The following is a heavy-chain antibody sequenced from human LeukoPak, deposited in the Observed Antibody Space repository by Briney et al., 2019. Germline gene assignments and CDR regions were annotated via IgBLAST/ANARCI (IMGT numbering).Heavy chain of an antibody. J-gene: IGHJ5*02. CDR1: GGTFSSYA. D-gene: IGHD2-2*01. CDR3: ASINFGYCSSTSCYRRHRGSDP. CDR2: IIPIFGTA. V-gene: IGHV1-69*01. Sequence: SVKVSCKASGGTFSSYAISWVRQAPGQGLEWMGGIIPIFGTANCAQKFQGRVTITADESTSTAYMELSSLRSEDTAVYYCASINFGYCSSTSCYRRHRGSDPWGQGTLVTVSS.